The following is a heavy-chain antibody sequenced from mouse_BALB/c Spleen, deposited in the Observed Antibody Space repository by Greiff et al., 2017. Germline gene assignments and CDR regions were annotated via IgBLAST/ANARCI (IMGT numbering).Heavy chain of an antibody. J-gene: IGHJ1*01. CDR3: ARHPYDYDTYFDV. D-gene: IGHD2-4*01. Sequence: EVKVVESGGGLVKPGGSLKLSCAASGFAFSSYDMSWVRQTPEKRLEWVAYISSGGGSTYYPDTVKGRFTISRDNAKNTLYLQMSSLKSEDTAMYYCARHPYDYDTYFDVWGAGTTVTVSS. CDR2: ISSGGGST. CDR1: GFAFSSYD. V-gene: IGHV5-12-1*01.